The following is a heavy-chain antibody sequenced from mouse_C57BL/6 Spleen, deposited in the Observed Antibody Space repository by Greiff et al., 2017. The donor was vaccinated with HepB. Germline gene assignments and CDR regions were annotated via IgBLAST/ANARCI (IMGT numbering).Heavy chain of an antibody. Sequence: VQLKESGGGLVKPGGSLKLSCAASGFTFSSYAMSWVRQTPEKRLEWVATISDGGSYTYYPDNVKGRFTISRDNAKNNLYLQMSHLKSEDTAMYYCATPAYYSNYGFAYWGQGTLVTVSA. CDR3: ATPAYYSNYGFAY. J-gene: IGHJ3*01. CDR2: ISDGGSYT. D-gene: IGHD2-5*01. CDR1: GFTFSSYA. V-gene: IGHV5-4*01.